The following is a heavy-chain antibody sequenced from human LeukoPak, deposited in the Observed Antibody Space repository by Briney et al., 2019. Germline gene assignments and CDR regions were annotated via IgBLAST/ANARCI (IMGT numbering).Heavy chain of an antibody. Sequence: PSQTLSLTCTVSGGSLSSGSYYWGWLRQPAGKGLEWIGRIYTSGSTNYNPSLKSRVTISVDTSKNQFSLKLSSVTAADTAVYYCARDYKRYSYYYYGMDVWGQGTTVTVSS. J-gene: IGHJ6*02. CDR3: ARDYKRYSYYYYGMDV. V-gene: IGHV4-61*02. CDR1: GGSLSSGSYY. CDR2: IYTSGST. D-gene: IGHD2-21*01.